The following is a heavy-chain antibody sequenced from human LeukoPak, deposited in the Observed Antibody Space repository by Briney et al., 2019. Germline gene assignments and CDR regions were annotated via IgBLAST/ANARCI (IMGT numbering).Heavy chain of an antibody. J-gene: IGHJ1*01. CDR1: GGSISSGGYS. CDR3: ARHAVVPAAPAEYFQH. D-gene: IGHD2-2*01. Sequence: PSETLSLTCAVSGGSISSGGYSWSWIRQPPGKGLEWIGYIYYSGSTNYNPSLKSRVTISVDTSKNQFSLKLSSVTAADTAVYYCARHAVVPAAPAEYFQHWGQGTLVTVSS. V-gene: IGHV4-61*08. CDR2: IYYSGST.